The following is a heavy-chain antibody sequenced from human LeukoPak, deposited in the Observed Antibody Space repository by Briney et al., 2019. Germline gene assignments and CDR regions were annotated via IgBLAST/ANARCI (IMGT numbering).Heavy chain of an antibody. J-gene: IGHJ4*02. V-gene: IGHV3-21*04. CDR2: ISSSSSYI. CDR3: ARDQYDTWSRRGNFDS. D-gene: IGHD3/OR15-3a*01. CDR1: GFTFSSYS. Sequence: GGSLRLSCAASGFTFSSYSMNWVRQAPGKGLEWVSSISSSSSYIYYADSVKGRFTISRDNAKNSLYLQMNSLRAEDTAVFYCARDQYDTWSRRGNFDSWGQGTLVIVSS.